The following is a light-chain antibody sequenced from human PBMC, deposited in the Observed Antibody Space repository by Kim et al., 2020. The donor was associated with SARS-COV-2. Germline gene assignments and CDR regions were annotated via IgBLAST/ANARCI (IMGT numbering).Light chain of an antibody. CDR2: KDS. Sequence: SYELTQPPSVSVSPGQTARITCSGDALPKQYAYWYQQKPGQAPVLVIYKDSERPSGFPERFSGSSSGTTVTLTISGVQAEDEADYYCQSADSSGTVVFGGGTQLTVL. J-gene: IGLJ2*01. CDR3: QSADSSGTVV. CDR1: ALPKQY. V-gene: IGLV3-25*03.